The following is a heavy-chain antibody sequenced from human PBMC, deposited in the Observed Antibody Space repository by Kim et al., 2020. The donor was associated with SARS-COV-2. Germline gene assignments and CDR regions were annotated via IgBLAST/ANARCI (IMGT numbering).Heavy chain of an antibody. V-gene: IGHV5-10-1*01. Sequence: GESLKISCKVSGYKFTKYWIYWVRQMPGKGLEWMGKIDPSDSFTSYSPSFQGHVYISADKSTTTAYLQWSGLKASDTAVYFCARFGPHDIGYYDSGRYYYFDFWGQGTLVTVSS. CDR3: ARFGPHDIGYYDSGRYYYFDF. J-gene: IGHJ4*02. CDR2: IDPSDSFT. D-gene: IGHD3-22*01. CDR1: GYKFTKYW.